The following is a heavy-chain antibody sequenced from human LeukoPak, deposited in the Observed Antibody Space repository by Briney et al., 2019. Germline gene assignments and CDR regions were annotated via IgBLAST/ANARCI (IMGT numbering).Heavy chain of an antibody. CDR3: ATGLGWTYYFDY. J-gene: IGHJ4*02. Sequence: SETLSLACTLPGRPISRYHWRCIRQPPGKGLEWIGSIYYSGSTHYNPSLKSRVTMSVDTSNNRFSLKLSSVTAADTATYYCATGLGWTYYFDYWGQGTMVTVAS. V-gene: IGHV4-59*01. CDR1: GRPISRYH. CDR2: IYYSGST. D-gene: IGHD3-9*01.